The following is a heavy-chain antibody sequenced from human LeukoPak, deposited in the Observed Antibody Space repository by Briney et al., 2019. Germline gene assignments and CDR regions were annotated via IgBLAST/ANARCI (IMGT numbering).Heavy chain of an antibody. J-gene: IGHJ5*02. V-gene: IGHV3-21*01. CDR1: GFTFSSYS. Sequence: GGSLRLSCAASGFTFSSYSMNWVRQAPGKGLEWVSSISSSSSYIYYADSVKGRFTISRDNAKNSLYLQMNSLRAEATTVYYCARDRMGPSSYNWFDPWGQGTLVTVSS. CDR2: ISSSSSYI. CDR3: ARDRMGPSSYNWFDP. D-gene: IGHD2-8*01.